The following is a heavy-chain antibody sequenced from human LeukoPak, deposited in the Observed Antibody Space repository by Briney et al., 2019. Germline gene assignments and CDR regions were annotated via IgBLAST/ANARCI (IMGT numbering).Heavy chain of an antibody. CDR1: GGSISSSSYY. Sequence: PSETLSLTCTVSGGSISSSSYYWGWIRQPPGKGLEWIGSIYYSGSTYYNPSLKSRVTISVDTSKNQFSLKLSSVTAADTAVYYCARSGYCSSTSRYTPEWDFDYWGQGTLVTVSS. V-gene: IGHV4-39*07. CDR2: IYYSGST. CDR3: ARSGYCSSTSRYTPEWDFDY. J-gene: IGHJ4*02. D-gene: IGHD2-2*02.